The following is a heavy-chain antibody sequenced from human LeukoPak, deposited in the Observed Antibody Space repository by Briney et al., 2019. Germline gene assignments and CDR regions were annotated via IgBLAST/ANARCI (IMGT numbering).Heavy chain of an antibody. Sequence: GGSLRLSCAASGFTFTTYSMNWVRQAPGKGLEWVSSITPTSDYTYYADSLKGRFTISRDNAKNSLYLQLNTLRAKDTAVYYCASEAAGYINYWGQGTLVTVSS. D-gene: IGHD6-13*01. CDR1: GFTFTTYS. V-gene: IGHV3-21*01. CDR3: ASEAAGYINY. CDR2: ITPTSDYT. J-gene: IGHJ4*02.